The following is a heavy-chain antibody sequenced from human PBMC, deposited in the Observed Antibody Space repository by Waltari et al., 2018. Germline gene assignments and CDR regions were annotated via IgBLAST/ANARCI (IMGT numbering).Heavy chain of an antibody. CDR3: ARGTNSRSGWFYDY. D-gene: IGHD6-19*01. V-gene: IGHV4-34*01. CDR2: INHSGST. Sequence: QVQLQQWGAGLLKPSETLSLTCAVYGGSFSGYYWIWIRQPPGKGLEWIGEINHSGSTNYNPSLKSRVTISVDTSKNQFSLKLSSVTAADTAVYYCARGTNSRSGWFYDYWGQGTLVTVSS. CDR1: GGSFSGYY. J-gene: IGHJ4*02.